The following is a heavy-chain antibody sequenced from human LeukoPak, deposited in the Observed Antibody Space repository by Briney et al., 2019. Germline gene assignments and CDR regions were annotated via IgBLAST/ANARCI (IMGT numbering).Heavy chain of an antibody. Sequence: PSETLSLTCAVSGGSISSSNWWSWARQPPGKGLEWIGEIYHSGSTNYNPSLKSRVTISVDKSKNQFSLKLSSVTAADTAVYYCARSSITMVRGVIISLFDYWGQGTLVTVSS. CDR2: IYHSGST. D-gene: IGHD3-10*01. CDR3: ARSSITMVRGVIISLFDY. CDR1: GGSISSSNW. V-gene: IGHV4-4*02. J-gene: IGHJ4*02.